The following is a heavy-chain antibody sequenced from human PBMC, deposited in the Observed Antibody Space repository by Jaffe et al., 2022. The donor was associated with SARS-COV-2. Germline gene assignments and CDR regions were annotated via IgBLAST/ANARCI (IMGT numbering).Heavy chain of an antibody. J-gene: IGHJ4*02. CDR3: ARLAIGSWYFDY. D-gene: IGHD6-13*01. CDR2: IYYSGST. CDR1: GGSISSYY. Sequence: QVQLQESGPGLVKPSETLSLTCTVSGGSISSYYWSWIRQPPGKGLEWIGYIYYSGSTNYNPSLKSRVTISVDTSKNQFSLKLSSVTAADTAVYYCARLAIGSWYFDYWGQGTLVTVSS. V-gene: IGHV4-59*08.